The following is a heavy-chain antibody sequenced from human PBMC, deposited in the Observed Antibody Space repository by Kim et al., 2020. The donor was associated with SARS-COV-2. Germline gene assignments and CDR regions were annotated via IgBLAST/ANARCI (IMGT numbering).Heavy chain of an antibody. CDR1: GFSFSNHW. Sequence: GGSLRLSCAASGFSFSNHWMTWVRQAPGRGPEWVANIKQHGSEKYYVGSVRGRFTISRDDATNSLYLQMNILRAEDTAIYYCARNNAMDVWGQGTTVTVSS. J-gene: IGHJ6*02. V-gene: IGHV3-7*03. CDR2: IKQHGSEK. CDR3: ARNNAMDV.